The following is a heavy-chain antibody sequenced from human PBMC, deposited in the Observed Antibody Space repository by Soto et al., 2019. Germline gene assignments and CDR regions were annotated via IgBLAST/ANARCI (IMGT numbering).Heavy chain of an antibody. D-gene: IGHD3-10*01. CDR1: GFTFSSYS. CDR3: AREPYGSGSYGYYYYYGMDV. J-gene: IGHJ6*02. CDR2: ISSSSSTI. V-gene: IGHV3-48*01. Sequence: EVQLVESGGGLVQPGGSLRLSCAASGFTFSSYSMNWVRQAPGKGLEWVSYISSSSSTIYYADSVKGRFTISRDNAKNSLYLQMNSLRAEDTAVYYCAREPYGSGSYGYYYYYGMDVWGQRTTVTVSS.